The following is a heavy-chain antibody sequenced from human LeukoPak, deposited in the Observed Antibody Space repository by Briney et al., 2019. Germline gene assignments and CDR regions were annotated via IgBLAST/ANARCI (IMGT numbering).Heavy chain of an antibody. CDR3: ARRYDFWSGYPTPFDY. CDR1: GYTFIGYY. V-gene: IGHV1-2*02. D-gene: IGHD3-3*01. J-gene: IGHJ4*02. Sequence: ASVKVSCNSSGYTFIGYYMYWVRQAPGQGLEWMGFLNPNTGGTSYAQKFQARVTMTRDTSISTADMELSGLRSDDTAVYYCARRYDFWSGYPTPFDYWGQGTLVTVSS. CDR2: LNPNTGGT.